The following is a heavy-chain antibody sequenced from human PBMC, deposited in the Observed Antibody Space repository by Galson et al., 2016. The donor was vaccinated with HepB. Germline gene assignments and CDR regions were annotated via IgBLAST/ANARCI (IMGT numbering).Heavy chain of an antibody. CDR1: GFSFSLNT. CDR2: VSYTGSNE. CDR3: ARSFRDFVFEGSLYGLDV. D-gene: IGHD3-10*01. Sequence: LRLSCAASGFSFSLNTVHWVRQLPGKGLEWVALVSYTGSNEIYAESVKGRFQISRDNSKNTLYLQMNNLRGEDTAVYYCARSFRDFVFEGSLYGLDVWGQGTTVIVSS. J-gene: IGHJ6*02. V-gene: IGHV3-30*04.